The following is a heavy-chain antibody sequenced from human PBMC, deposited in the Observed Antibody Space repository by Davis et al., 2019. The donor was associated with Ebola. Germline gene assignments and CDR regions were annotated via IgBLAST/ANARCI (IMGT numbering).Heavy chain of an antibody. CDR3: ARGRTGFYFDSSDSPHWFDP. Sequence: SVKVSCKASGGTFSSFAVSWVRQAPGRGLEWMGGIIPIFRSPNYAQKFLDRVTITADESTRTVYMEMRSLRPEDTAVYFCARGRTGFYFDSSDSPHWFDPWGQGTLVTVSS. V-gene: IGHV1-69*13. CDR1: GGTFSSFA. J-gene: IGHJ5*02. D-gene: IGHD6-19*01. CDR2: IIPIFRSP.